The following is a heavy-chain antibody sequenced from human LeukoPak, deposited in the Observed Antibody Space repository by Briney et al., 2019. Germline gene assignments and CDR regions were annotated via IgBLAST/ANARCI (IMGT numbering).Heavy chain of an antibody. CDR2: IKSDGSGT. CDR3: ARGKAVAFDD. J-gene: IGHJ4*02. CDR1: GFTFTSNW. Sequence: GGSLRLSCVASGFTFTSNWMNWVRQAPGKGLVWVSHIKSDGSGTNYADSVKGRFTISRDNGKNTLYLQMNSLTAEDTAVYYCARGKAVAFDDGGEGTLVTVS. D-gene: IGHD6-19*01. V-gene: IGHV3-74*01.